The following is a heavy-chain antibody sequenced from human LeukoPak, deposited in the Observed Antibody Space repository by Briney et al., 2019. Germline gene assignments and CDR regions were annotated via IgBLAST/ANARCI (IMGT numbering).Heavy chain of an antibody. V-gene: IGHV1-69*04. J-gene: IGHJ5*02. D-gene: IGHD6-13*01. Sequence: SVTVSCKASGGTFSSYAISWVRQAPGQGLEWMGRIIPILGTANYAQKFQGRVTITADKSTSTAYMELSSLRSEDTAVYYCARELYRYSSSWYRWFDPWGQGTLVTVSS. CDR2: IIPILGTA. CDR1: GGTFSSYA. CDR3: ARELYRYSSSWYRWFDP.